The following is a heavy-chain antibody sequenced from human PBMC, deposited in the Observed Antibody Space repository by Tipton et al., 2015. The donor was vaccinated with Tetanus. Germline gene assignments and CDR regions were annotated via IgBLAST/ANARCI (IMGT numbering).Heavy chain of an antibody. J-gene: IGHJ6*02. Sequence: WVRQPPGKGLEWIGSIYFSGRSYYNPSLKSRVTISVDTSKNQFSLKLSSVTAADTAVYYCARRWLVGNGLDVWGQGTTVTVSS. CDR2: IYFSGRS. CDR3: ARRWLVGNGLDV. V-gene: IGHV4-39*01. D-gene: IGHD5-24*01.